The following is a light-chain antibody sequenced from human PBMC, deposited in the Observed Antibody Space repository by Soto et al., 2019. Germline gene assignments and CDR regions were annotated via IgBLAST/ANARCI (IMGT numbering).Light chain of an antibody. CDR2: GAS. V-gene: IGKV3D-15*01. CDR1: QSVSSSY. Sequence: EIVLTQSPGTLSLSPGERATLSCRASQSVSSSYLAWYQQKPGQAPRLLIYGASSRATGIPARFSGSGSGTEFTLTISSLQSEDFAVYYCQQYNHRPSFGQGTKVDI. CDR3: QQYNHRPS. J-gene: IGKJ1*01.